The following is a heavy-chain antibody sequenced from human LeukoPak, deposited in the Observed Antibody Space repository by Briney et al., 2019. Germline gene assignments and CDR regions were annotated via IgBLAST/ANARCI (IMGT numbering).Heavy chain of an antibody. Sequence: PGGSLRLSCAASGFTFSSYGMHWVRQAPGKGLEWVAVILYDGSNKYYADSVKGRFTISRDNSKNTLYLQMNSLRAEDTAVYYCASGYCGGDCYPFDYWGQGTLVTVSS. D-gene: IGHD2-21*02. V-gene: IGHV3-30*03. CDR3: ASGYCGGDCYPFDY. CDR1: GFTFSSYG. J-gene: IGHJ4*02. CDR2: ILYDGSNK.